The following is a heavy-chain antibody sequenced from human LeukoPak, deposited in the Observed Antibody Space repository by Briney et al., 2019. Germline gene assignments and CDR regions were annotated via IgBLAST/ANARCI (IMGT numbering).Heavy chain of an antibody. CDR2: IYYSGST. D-gene: IGHD3-9*01. Sequence: SETLSLTCTVSGGSISSSSYYWGWIRQPPGKGLERIGSIYYSGSTYYNPSLKSRVTISVDTSKNQFSLKLSSVTAADTAVYYCARQRRVLRYFDWLPDAFDIWGQGTMVTVSS. J-gene: IGHJ3*02. V-gene: IGHV4-39*01. CDR3: ARQRRVLRYFDWLPDAFDI. CDR1: GGSISSSSYY.